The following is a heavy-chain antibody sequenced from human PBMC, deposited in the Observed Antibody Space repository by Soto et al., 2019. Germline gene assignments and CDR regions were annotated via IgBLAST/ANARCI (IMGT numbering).Heavy chain of an antibody. CDR1: GFTFSDHY. J-gene: IGHJ4*02. Sequence: GGSLRLSCAASGFTFSDHYMDWVRQAPGKGLEWVGRTRNKANSYTTEYAASVKGRFTISRDDSKNSLYLQMNSLKTEDTAVYYCAKDWYNYGEFDYWGQGTLVTVSS. CDR3: AKDWYNYGEFDY. CDR2: TRNKANSYTT. V-gene: IGHV3-72*01. D-gene: IGHD1-1*01.